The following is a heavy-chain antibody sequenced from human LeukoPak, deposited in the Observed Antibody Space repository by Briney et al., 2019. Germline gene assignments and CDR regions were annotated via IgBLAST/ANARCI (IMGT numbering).Heavy chain of an antibody. D-gene: IGHD7-27*01. J-gene: IGHJ6*01. V-gene: IGHV3-30-3*01. CDR2: IADDGSNK. CDR1: GLTLNIYP. CDR3: ARGPRPGLGIYFVMDL. Sequence: GGSLTLSCAAWGLTLNIYPMLWARHAPGKGGEWVAVIADDGSNKYYADSVKGRFTISRDNYKNTLYLHMDSPRAEDAAVYYCARGPRPGLGIYFVMDLWGRGTRVRVSS.